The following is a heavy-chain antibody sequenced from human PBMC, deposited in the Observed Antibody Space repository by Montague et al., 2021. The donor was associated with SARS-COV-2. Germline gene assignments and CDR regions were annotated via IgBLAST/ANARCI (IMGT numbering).Heavy chain of an antibody. CDR3: ARDKYYDILTGYYNY. J-gene: IGHJ4*02. CDR2: ISSSSSYT. CDR1: GFTLSDYY. D-gene: IGHD3-9*01. V-gene: IGHV3-11*06. Sequence: SLRLSCAASGFTLSDYYMSWIRQAPGKGLEWVSYISSSSSYTNYADSVKGRFTISRDNAKNSLYLQMNSLRAEDTAVYYCARDKYYDILTGYYNYWGQGTLVTVSS.